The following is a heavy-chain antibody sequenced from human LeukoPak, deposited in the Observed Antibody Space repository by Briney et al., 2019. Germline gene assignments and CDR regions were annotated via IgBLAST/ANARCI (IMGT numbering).Heavy chain of an antibody. D-gene: IGHD2-15*01. CDR3: AKSPVSSCRGSFCYPFDY. V-gene: IGHV3-23*01. CDR2: ISGSDDGT. J-gene: IGHJ4*02. Sequence: GGSLRLSCEASGFIFSAYAMSWVRQAPGKGLEWVSAISGSDDGTYYADSVKGRFTISRDNSRNTLYLQMNTLRAEDTAVYFCAKSPVSSCRGSFCYPFDYWGQGNLVTVSS. CDR1: GFIFSAYA.